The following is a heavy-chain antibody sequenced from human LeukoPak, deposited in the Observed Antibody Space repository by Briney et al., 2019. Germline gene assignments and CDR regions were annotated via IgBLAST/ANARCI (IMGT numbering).Heavy chain of an antibody. CDR3: ARDPGYYDSSGSFDY. Sequence: PGGSLRLSRAASGFTFSSYSMNWVRQAPGKGLEWVSYISSSSSTIYYADSVRGRFTISRDNAKNSLYLQMNSLRAEDTAVYYCARDPGYYDSSGSFDYWGQGTLVTVSS. CDR1: GFTFSSYS. V-gene: IGHV3-48*01. CDR2: ISSSSSTI. J-gene: IGHJ4*02. D-gene: IGHD3-22*01.